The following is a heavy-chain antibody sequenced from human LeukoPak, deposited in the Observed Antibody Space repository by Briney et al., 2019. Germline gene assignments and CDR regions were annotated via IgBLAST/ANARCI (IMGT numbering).Heavy chain of an antibody. CDR3: AREDIAAALPYYYYYMDV. V-gene: IGHV4-61*02. J-gene: IGHJ6*03. CDR1: GGSISSGSYY. Sequence: SETLSLTCTVSGGSISSGSYYWSWIRQPAGKGLEWIGRIYTSGSTNYNPSLKSRVTISVDTSKNQFSLKLSSVTAADTAVYYCAREDIAAALPYYYYYMDVWGKGTTVTVSS. CDR2: IYTSGST. D-gene: IGHD6-13*01.